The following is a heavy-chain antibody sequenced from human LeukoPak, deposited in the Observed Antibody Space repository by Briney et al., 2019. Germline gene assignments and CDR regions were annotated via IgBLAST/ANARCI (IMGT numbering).Heavy chain of an antibody. D-gene: IGHD6-6*01. CDR2: IYYSGST. V-gene: IGHV4-39*07. J-gene: IGHJ4*02. Sequence: PSETLSLTCTVSGGSISSSSYYWGWIRQPPGKGLEWIGSIYYSGSTYYNPSLKSRVTISVDTSKNQFSLKLSSVTAADTAVYYCARTLDYSSSSLSFDYWDQGTLVTVSS. CDR1: GGSISSSSYY. CDR3: ARTLDYSSSSLSFDY.